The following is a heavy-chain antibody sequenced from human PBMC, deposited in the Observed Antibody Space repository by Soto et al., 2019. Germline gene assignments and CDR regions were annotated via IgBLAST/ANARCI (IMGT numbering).Heavy chain of an antibody. Sequence: QVQLVQSGAEVKKPGASVKVSCKASGYTFTSYAIHWVRQAPGQRLEWMGWINAGNDNTAYSQRFQGRVTITGDTSGSTPTMELSGLRSEERTWYSCPEGVVGSGPEGSFAYWGQET. CDR1: GYTFTSYA. CDR2: INAGNDNT. CDR3: PEGVVGSGPEGSFAY. J-gene: IGHJ4*02. D-gene: IGHD3-10*01. V-gene: IGHV1-3*01.